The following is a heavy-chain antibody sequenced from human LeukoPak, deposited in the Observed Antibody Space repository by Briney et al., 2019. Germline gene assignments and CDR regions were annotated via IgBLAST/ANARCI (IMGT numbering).Heavy chain of an antibody. J-gene: IGHJ4*02. Sequence: GGSLRLSCGASGFTFSRYAMRWVRQAPGKGLESVPAISRSVRSTSDADSVKRWSTLSRDNSKNTLYLQLHTLRAEDTAVYYCEKGRFGPRLDYWGQGTLVTVS. CDR1: GFTFSRYA. CDR2: ISRSVRST. CDR3: EKGRFGPRLDY. V-gene: IGHV3-23*01. D-gene: IGHD3-10*01.